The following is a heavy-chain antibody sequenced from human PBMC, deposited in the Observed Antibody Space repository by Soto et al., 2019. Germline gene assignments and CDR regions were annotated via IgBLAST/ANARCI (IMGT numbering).Heavy chain of an antibody. CDR1: GGSFSGYY. V-gene: IGHV4-34*01. CDR2: INHSGST. CDR3: ARGLSMITFRRSYPSWFDP. D-gene: IGHD3-16*01. Sequence: SETLSLTCAVYGGSFSGYYWSWIRQPPGKGLEWIGEINHSGSTNYNPSLKSRVTISVDTSKNQFSLKLGSVTAADTAVYYCARGLSMITFRRSYPSWFDPWGQGTLVTVSS. J-gene: IGHJ5*02.